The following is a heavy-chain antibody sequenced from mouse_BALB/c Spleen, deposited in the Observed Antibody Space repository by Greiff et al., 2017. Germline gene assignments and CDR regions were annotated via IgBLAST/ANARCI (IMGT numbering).Heavy chain of an antibody. Sequence: EVQLQQSGGDLVKPGGSLKLSCAASGFTFSSYGMSWVRQTPDKRLEWVATISSGGSYTYYPDSVKGRFTISRDNAKNTLYLQMSSLKSEDTAMYYCARQKLGRTYFDYWGQGTTLTVSS. CDR2: ISSGGSYT. J-gene: IGHJ2*01. D-gene: IGHD4-1*01. CDR1: GFTFSSYG. CDR3: ARQKLGRTYFDY. V-gene: IGHV5-6*01.